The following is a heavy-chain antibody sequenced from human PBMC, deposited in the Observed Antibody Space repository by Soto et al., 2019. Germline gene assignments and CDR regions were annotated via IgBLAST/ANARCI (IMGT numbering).Heavy chain of an antibody. J-gene: IGHJ5*02. V-gene: IGHV4-34*01. CDR2: INHSGST. CDR3: ARVVTMIVVVTPNWFDP. CDR1: GGSFSGYY. Sequence: QVQLQQWGVGLLKPSETLSLTCAVYGGSFSGYYWSWIRQPPGKGLEWIGEINHSGSTNYNPSLKCRVTISVDTSKNQFSLKLSSVTAADTAVYYCARVVTMIVVVTPNWFDPWGQGTLVTVSS. D-gene: IGHD3-22*01.